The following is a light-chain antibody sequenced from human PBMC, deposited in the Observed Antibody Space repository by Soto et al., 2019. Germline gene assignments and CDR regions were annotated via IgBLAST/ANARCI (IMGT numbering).Light chain of an antibody. CDR1: SGHSSYI. Sequence: QLVLTQSSSASASLGSSVKLTCTLSSGHSSYIIAWHQQQPGKAPRYLMKLEGSGSYNKGSGVPDRFSGSSSGADRYLTISSLQFEDEADYYCETWESNTHTVFGGGTKLTVL. V-gene: IGLV4-60*02. CDR3: ETWESNTHTV. CDR2: LEGSGSY. J-gene: IGLJ3*02.